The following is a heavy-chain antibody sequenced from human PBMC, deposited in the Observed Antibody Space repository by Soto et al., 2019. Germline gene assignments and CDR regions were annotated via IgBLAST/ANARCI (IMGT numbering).Heavy chain of an antibody. CDR1: GFTFSSYA. J-gene: IGHJ4*02. V-gene: IGHV3-30-3*01. CDR2: ISYDGSNK. Sequence: QVQLVESGGGVVQPGRSLRLSCAASGFTFSSYAMHWVRQAPGKGLEWVAVISYDGSNKYYADSVKGRFTISRDNSKNTLYLQMNSLRAEDTAVYYCAREGAAVDYWGQGTLFTVSS. CDR3: AREGAAVDY. D-gene: IGHD6-13*01.